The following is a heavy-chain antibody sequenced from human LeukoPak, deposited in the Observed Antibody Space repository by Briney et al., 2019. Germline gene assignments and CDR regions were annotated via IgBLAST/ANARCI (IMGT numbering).Heavy chain of an antibody. CDR3: AKGQGYYFDY. J-gene: IGHJ4*02. CDR1: GFIFRNYG. CDR2: IRYDGSNE. V-gene: IGHV3-30*02. Sequence: PGGSLRLSCAASGFIFRNYGMHWVRQAPGKGLEWVTFIRYDGSNEYYADSVKGRFTFSRDNSKNTLYLQMNSLRPEDTAVYYCAKGQGYYFDYWGQGTLVTVSS.